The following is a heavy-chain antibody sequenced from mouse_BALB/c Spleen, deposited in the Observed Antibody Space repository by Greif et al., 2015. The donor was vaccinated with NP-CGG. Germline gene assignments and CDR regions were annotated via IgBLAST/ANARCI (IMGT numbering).Heavy chain of an antibody. Sequence: VQLQQSGAELVKPGASVKLSCKASGYTFTSYWMHWVKQRPGQGLEWIGEINPSNGRTNYNEKFKSKATLTVDKSSSTAYMQLSSLTSEDSAVYYCAIYDGYYYYAKDYWGQGTSVTVSS. J-gene: IGHJ4*01. CDR3: AIYDGYYYYAKDY. V-gene: IGHV1S81*02. CDR1: GYTFTSYW. D-gene: IGHD2-3*01. CDR2: INPSNGRT.